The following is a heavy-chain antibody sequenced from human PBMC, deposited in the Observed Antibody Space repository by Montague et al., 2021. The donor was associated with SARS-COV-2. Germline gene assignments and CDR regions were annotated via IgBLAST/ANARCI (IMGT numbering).Heavy chain of an antibody. D-gene: IGHD5-18*01. CDR1: GFTFSSYA. V-gene: IGHV3-30*04. CDR3: AREPKPVGYSYGYTFFDY. Sequence: SLRLSCAASGFTFSSYALHWVRQAPGKGPEWVAVISYNGRNKQYGDSVKGRSTISRDNSKNTLYLEVNNLRSDGTAVYYCAREPKPVGYSYGYTFFDYWGQGTLVTVSS. CDR2: ISYNGRNK. J-gene: IGHJ4*02.